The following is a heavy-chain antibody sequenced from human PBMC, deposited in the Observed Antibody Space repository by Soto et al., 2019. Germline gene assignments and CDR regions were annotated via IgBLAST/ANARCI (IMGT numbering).Heavy chain of an antibody. CDR1: GGSISSYY. CDR2: IYYSGST. J-gene: IGHJ4*02. D-gene: IGHD3-10*01. CDR3: ARGPGGFGELFLDY. Sequence: SETLSLTCTVSGGSISSYYWSWIRQPPGKGLEWIGYIYYSGSTNYNPSLKSRVTISVDTSKNQFSLKLSSVTAADTAVYYCARGPGGFGELFLDYWGQGTLVTVSS. V-gene: IGHV4-59*08.